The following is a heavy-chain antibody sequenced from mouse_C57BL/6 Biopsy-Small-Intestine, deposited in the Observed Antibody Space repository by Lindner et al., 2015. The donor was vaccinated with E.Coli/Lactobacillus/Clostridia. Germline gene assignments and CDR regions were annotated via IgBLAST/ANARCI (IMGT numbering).Heavy chain of an antibody. J-gene: IGHJ1*01. CDR2: ISPNTGDV. CDR1: GYIFSAYY. D-gene: IGHD2-2*01. CDR3: ARERGFLDNYGYNYKQLFGLDV. V-gene: IGHV1-34*01. Sequence: SVKVSCKASGYIFSAYYIQWMRQAPGQGLEWMGWISPNTGDVKSAQKFQGRVTLTRDTSNHTLYMELSGLTPDDTAVYYCARERGFLDNYGYNYKQLFGLDVWGQGTTVTVSS.